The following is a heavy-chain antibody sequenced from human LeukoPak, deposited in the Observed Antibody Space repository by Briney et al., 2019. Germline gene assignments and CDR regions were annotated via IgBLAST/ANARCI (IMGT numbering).Heavy chain of an antibody. D-gene: IGHD3-22*01. V-gene: IGHV3-23*01. CDR3: GYYDSSGYYYGRLRY. J-gene: IGHJ4*02. CDR2: LTAGGDNI. CDR1: GFSFSEHA. Sequence: GGSLRLSCAASGFSFSEHAMTWVRQTPTKGLEWVSSLTAGGDNILYADFVKGRFTISRDNSKNTLYLQMNSLRAEDTATYFRGYYDSSGYYYGRLRYWGQGTPVTVSS.